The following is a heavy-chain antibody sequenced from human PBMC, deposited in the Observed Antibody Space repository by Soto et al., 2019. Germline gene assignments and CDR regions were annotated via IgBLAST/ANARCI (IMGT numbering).Heavy chain of an antibody. D-gene: IGHD2-2*01. J-gene: IGHJ6*02. CDR2: TYYRSKWYN. Sequence: SQTLSLTCAISGESASSNSAAWNWTRQCPSRGLEWLGRTYYRSKWYNDYAVSVKSRITINPDTSKNQFSLQLNSVTPEDTAVYYCARGGLPPACCHYNGMDFWCQGTSVTVS. CDR3: ARGGLPPACCHYNGMDF. V-gene: IGHV6-1*01. CDR1: GESASSNSAA.